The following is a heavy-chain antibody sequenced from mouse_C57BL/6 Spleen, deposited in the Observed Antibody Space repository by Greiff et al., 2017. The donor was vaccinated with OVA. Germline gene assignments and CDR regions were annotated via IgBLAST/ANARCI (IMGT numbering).Heavy chain of an antibody. CDR1: GYAFSSSW. CDR3: AGLRTGLDY. CDR2: IYPGDGDT. Sequence: QVQLQQSGPELVKPGASVKISCKASGYAFSSSWMNWVKQRPGKGLEWIGRIYPGDGDTNYNGKFKGKATLTADKSSSTAYLQLSSLTSEDSAVYFCAGLRTGLDYWGQGTTLTVSS. D-gene: IGHD4-1*01. J-gene: IGHJ2*01. V-gene: IGHV1-82*01.